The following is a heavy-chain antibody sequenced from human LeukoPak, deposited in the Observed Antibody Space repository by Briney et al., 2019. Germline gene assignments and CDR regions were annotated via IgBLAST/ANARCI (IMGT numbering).Heavy chain of an antibody. J-gene: IGHJ4*02. CDR3: AKYLNRAFDY. CDR2: IGRDGIHK. D-gene: IGHD1-14*01. V-gene: IGHV3-7*01. Sequence: PGGSLRLSCLASGYTFSDHWMSWVRQAPGKRLEWVAHIGRDGIHKGYVDSVEGRFTISRDNARNSVFLEMSNLRAEDSAVYFCAKYLNRAFDYWGQGGPVTVSS. CDR1: GYTFSDHW.